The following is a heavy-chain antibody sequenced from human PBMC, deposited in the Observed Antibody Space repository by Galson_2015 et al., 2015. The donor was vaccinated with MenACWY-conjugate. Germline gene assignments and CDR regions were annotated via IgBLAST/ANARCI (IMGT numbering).Heavy chain of an antibody. J-gene: IGHJ4*02. CDR3: ARDFGFYCSHNDCYSPY. CDR1: GFIFNNYW. Sequence: SLRLSCAASGFIFNNYWMSWVRQVPGKGPEWVANIKQDGSEKYYVDSVRGRFTISRDNAKSSLFLQMNSLRVEDTAVYYCARDFGFYCSHNDCYSPYWGQGSLVTVSS. D-gene: IGHD2-15*01. CDR2: IKQDGSEK. V-gene: IGHV3-7*03.